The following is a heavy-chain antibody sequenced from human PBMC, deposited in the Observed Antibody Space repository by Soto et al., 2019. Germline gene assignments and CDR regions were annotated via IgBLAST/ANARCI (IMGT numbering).Heavy chain of an antibody. D-gene: IGHD1-26*01. CDR2: INCGGDNT. CDR3: ARGDGSYYYYGMDV. J-gene: IGHJ6*02. Sequence: GASVRVSCRASGYTFTTYYIHWVRQAPGQGLEWMGIINCGGDNTNKAQKFQGRLTMTRDTSTSTVYRELSSLTSEDTAVYYCARGDGSYYYYGMDVWGQGTTVTVSS. CDR1: GYTFTTYY. V-gene: IGHV1-46*01.